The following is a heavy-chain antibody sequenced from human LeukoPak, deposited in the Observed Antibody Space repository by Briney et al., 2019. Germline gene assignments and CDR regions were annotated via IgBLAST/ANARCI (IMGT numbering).Heavy chain of an antibody. CDR2: IIPIFGTA. Sequence: SVKVSCKASGGTFGSDAISWVRQAPGQGLEWMGGIIPIFGTANYAQKFQGRVTITADESTSTAYMELSSLRSEDTAVYYCARGGSSWYDANYWGQGTLVTVSS. D-gene: IGHD6-13*01. J-gene: IGHJ4*02. CDR1: GGTFGSDA. V-gene: IGHV1-69*01. CDR3: ARGGSSWYDANY.